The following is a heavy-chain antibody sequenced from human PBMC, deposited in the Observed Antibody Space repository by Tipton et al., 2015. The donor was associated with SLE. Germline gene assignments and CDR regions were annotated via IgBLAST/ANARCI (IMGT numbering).Heavy chain of an antibody. J-gene: IGHJ5*02. V-gene: IGHV4-34*01. CDR1: GGSFSGYY. CDR3: ARGGRPPSMVVTIGHWFDP. Sequence: TLSLTCAVYGGSFSGYYWSWIRQPPGKGLEWIGEINHSGSTNYNPSLKSRVTISVDTSKNQFSLKLSSVTAADTAVYYCARGGRPPSMVVTIGHWFDPWGQGTLVTVSS. CDR2: INHSGST. D-gene: IGHD4-23*01.